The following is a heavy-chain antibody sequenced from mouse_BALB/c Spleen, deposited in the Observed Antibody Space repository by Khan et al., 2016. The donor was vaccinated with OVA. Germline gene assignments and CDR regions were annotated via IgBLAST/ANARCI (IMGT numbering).Heavy chain of an antibody. CDR3: ARPPYFSYTLDY. Sequence: QQSPGQALKWMGWINTYTGEPPYADDFKGRFAFSLETSASTAYLQINNLKNEDTATYFCARPPYFSYTLDYWGQGTSVTVSS. V-gene: IGHV9-3-1*01. J-gene: IGHJ4*01. CDR2: INTYTGEP. D-gene: IGHD2-10*01.